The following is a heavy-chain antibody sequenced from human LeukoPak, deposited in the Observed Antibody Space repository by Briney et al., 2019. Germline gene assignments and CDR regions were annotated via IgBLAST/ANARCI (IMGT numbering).Heavy chain of an antibody. J-gene: IGHJ6*02. V-gene: IGHV4-59*01. D-gene: IGHD3-10*02. Sequence: SETLSLTCTVSGVSISNYYWSWIRQPPGKGLEWIGYIYYSGSTNYNPSLKSRVTISVDTSKNQFSLKLSSVTAADTAVYYCARGYYVPINYYYYGMDVWGQGTTVTVSS. CDR1: GVSISNYY. CDR3: ARGYYVPINYYYYGMDV. CDR2: IYYSGST.